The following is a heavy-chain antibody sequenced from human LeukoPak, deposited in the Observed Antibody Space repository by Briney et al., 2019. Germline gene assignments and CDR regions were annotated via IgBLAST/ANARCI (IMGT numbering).Heavy chain of an antibody. V-gene: IGHV1-18*01. D-gene: IGHD4-17*01. CDR3: ARDLHLDYGDLSHFDY. CDR2: ISAYNGNT. CDR1: GYTFTSYG. J-gene: IGHJ4*02. Sequence: ASVKVSCKASGYTFTSYGISWVRQAPGQGLEWMGWISAYNGNTNYAQKFQGRVTMTRDTSISTAYMELSRLRSDDTAVYYCARDLHLDYGDLSHFDYWGQGTLVTVSS.